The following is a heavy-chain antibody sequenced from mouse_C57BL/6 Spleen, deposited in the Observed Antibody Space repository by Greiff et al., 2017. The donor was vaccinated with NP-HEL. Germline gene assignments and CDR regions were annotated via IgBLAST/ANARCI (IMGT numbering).Heavy chain of an antibody. CDR2: IDPSDSYT. V-gene: IGHV1-69*01. J-gene: IGHJ1*03. Sequence: QVQLKQPGAELVMPGASVKLSCKASGYTFTSYWMHWVKQRPGQGLEWIGEIDPSDSYTNYNQKFKGKSTLTVDKSSSTAYMQLSSLTSEDSAVYYCARLGSRYFDVWGTGTTVTVSS. CDR1: GYTFTSYW. CDR3: ARLGSRYFDV.